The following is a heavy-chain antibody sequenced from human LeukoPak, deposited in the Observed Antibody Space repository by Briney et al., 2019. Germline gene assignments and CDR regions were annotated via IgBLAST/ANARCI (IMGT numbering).Heavy chain of an antibody. J-gene: IGHJ3*02. CDR3: ARVGIVATIRGAFDI. V-gene: IGHV3-30*04. D-gene: IGHD5-12*01. CDR2: ISYDGSNK. Sequence: GGSLRLSCAASGFTFSSYAMHWVRQAPGKGREWVAVISYDGSNKYYADSVKGRFTISRDNSKNTLYLQKNSLRAEDTAVYYCARVGIVATIRGAFDIWGQGTMVTVSS. CDR1: GFTFSSYA.